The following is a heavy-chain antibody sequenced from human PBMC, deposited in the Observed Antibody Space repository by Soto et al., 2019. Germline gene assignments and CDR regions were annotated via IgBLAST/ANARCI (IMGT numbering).Heavy chain of an antibody. V-gene: IGHV3-23*01. Sequence: EVQLLESGGGLVQPGGSLRLSCAASGFTFSSYAMSWVRQAPGKGLEWVSAISGSGVSTYYADSVKGRFTISRDNSKNTLYLQMNSLRAEDTAVYYCARIPTVTTWFDYWGQGTLVTVSS. J-gene: IGHJ4*02. CDR2: ISGSGVST. D-gene: IGHD4-17*01. CDR3: ARIPTVTTWFDY. CDR1: GFTFSSYA.